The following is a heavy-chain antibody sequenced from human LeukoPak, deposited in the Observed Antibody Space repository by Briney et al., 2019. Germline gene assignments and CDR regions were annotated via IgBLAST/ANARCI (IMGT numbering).Heavy chain of an antibody. Sequence: PGGSPRLACAASGFTFSSYSMNWVRQAPGKGLEWVSYIRSSSSTIYYADSVKGRFTISRDNAKNSLYLQMNSLRAEDTAVYYCARDGSGRVPEMSAPDYWGQGTLVTVSS. D-gene: IGHD3-10*01. CDR3: ARDGSGRVPEMSAPDY. CDR1: GFTFSSYS. CDR2: IRSSSSTI. J-gene: IGHJ4*02. V-gene: IGHV3-48*01.